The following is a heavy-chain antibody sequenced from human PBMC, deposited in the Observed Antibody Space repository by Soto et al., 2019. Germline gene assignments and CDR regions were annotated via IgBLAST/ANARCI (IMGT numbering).Heavy chain of an antibody. CDR1: GYSISSGYY. CDR3: ARARIVVAGTIVDY. V-gene: IGHV4-38-2*01. J-gene: IGHJ4*02. CDR2: IYHSGNT. D-gene: IGHD6-19*01. Sequence: PSETLSLTCAVSGYSISSGYYCGWIRQPPGKGLEWIGSIYHSGNTYYNPSLKSRVTISVDTSKNHFSLKLNSVTAADTAVYYCARARIVVAGTIVDYWGQGTLVTVSS.